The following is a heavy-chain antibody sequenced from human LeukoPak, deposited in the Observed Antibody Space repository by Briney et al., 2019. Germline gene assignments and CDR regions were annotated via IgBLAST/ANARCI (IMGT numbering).Heavy chain of an antibody. CDR1: GFTFSSYW. J-gene: IGHJ5*02. D-gene: IGHD2-15*01. CDR3: ARSPGDIVVVVAATSWFDP. CDR2: IKQDGSEK. V-gene: IGHV3-7*01. Sequence: GRTLRLSCAASGFTFSSYWMSWVRQAPGKGLEWVANIKQDGSEKYYVDSVKGRFTISRDNAKNSPYLQMNSLRAEDTAVYYCARSPGDIVVVVAATSWFDPWGQGSLVTVSS.